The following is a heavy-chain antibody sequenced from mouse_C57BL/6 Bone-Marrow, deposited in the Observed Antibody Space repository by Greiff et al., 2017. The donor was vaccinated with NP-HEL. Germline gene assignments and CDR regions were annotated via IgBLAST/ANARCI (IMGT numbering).Heavy chain of an antibody. CDR2: IYPRSGNT. CDR1: GYTFTSYG. V-gene: IGHV1-81*01. J-gene: IGHJ2*01. D-gene: IGHD2-5*01. CDR3: ARGDSNYAGYFDY. Sequence: VQLQESGAELARPGASVKLSCKASGYTFTSYGISWVKQRTGQGLEWIGEIYPRSGNTYYNEKFKGKATLTADKSSSTAYMELRSLTSEDSAVYFCARGDSNYAGYFDYWGQGTTLTVSS.